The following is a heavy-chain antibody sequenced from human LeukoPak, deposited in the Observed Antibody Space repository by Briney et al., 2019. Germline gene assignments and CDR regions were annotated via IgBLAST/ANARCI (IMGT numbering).Heavy chain of an antibody. J-gene: IGHJ6*04. D-gene: IGHD2-2*01. V-gene: IGHV5-10-1*01. CDR1: GYSFTSYC. CDR3: ARLTVVVPAAHYYYYGMDV. Sequence: GESLKISCKGSGYSFTSYCISWVRQMPGKGLERMGRIDPSDSYTNYSPSFQGHVTISADKSISTAYLQWSSLKASDTAMYYCARLTVVVPAAHYYYYGMDVWGKGTTVTVSS. CDR2: IDPSDSYT.